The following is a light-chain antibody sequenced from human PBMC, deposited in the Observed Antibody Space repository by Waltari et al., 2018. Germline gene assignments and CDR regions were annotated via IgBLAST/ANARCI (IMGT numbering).Light chain of an antibody. CDR2: FAS. Sequence: IQLTQSPSSLSTSVGDRVTITCRASQGINTYLAWYQQKPGKALKLLIYFASTLQSGVPSTFSGSGSGTDFTLTISSLQPEDSATYYCQHVDTYPITFGQGTRLEIK. CDR3: QHVDTYPIT. CDR1: QGINTY. V-gene: IGKV1-9*01. J-gene: IGKJ5*01.